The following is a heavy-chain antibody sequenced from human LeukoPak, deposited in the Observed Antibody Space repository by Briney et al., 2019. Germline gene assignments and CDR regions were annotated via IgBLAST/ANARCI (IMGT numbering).Heavy chain of an antibody. Sequence: KPSETLSLTCAVYGGSFSGYYWSWIRQPPGKGLEWIGEINHSGSTNYNPSLKSRVTISIDTSKNQFSLKLSSVTAADTAVYYCARVKRGYCYGRIDYWGQGTLVTVSS. V-gene: IGHV4-34*01. CDR3: ARVKRGYCYGRIDY. D-gene: IGHD5-18*01. CDR2: INHSGST. CDR1: GGSFSGYY. J-gene: IGHJ4*02.